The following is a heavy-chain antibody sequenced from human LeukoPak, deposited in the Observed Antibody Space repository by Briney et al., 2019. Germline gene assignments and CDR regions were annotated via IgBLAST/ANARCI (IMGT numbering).Heavy chain of an antibody. CDR3: AKSKSYWDYYYDGMDV. J-gene: IGHJ6*02. V-gene: IGHV3-30*18. D-gene: IGHD1-26*01. CDR2: ISYDGSNK. Sequence: YPGGSLRLSCAASGFTFSSYGMHWVRQAPGKGLEWVAVISYDGSNKYYADSVKGRFTISRDNSKNTLYLQMNSLRAEDTAVYYCAKSKSYWDYYYDGMDVWGQGTTVTVSS. CDR1: GFTFSSYG.